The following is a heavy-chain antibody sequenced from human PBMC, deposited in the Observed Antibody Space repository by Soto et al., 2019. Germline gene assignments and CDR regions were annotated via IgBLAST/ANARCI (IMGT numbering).Heavy chain of an antibody. CDR1: GYTFTSYG. CDR2: ISAYNGNT. CDR3: YNQDAYYGMDV. D-gene: IGHD1-1*01. J-gene: IGHJ6*02. Sequence: ASVKVSCKASGYTFTSYGISWVRQAPGQGLEWMGWISAYNGNTNYAQKLQGRVTMTTDTSTSTAYMELRSLRSDDTALYYCYNQDAYYGMDVWGQGTTVTVSS. V-gene: IGHV1-18*01.